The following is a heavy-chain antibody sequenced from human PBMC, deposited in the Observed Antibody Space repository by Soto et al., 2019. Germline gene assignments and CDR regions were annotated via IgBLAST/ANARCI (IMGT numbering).Heavy chain of an antibody. Sequence: QVQLVQSGAEVKKPGSSVKVSCKVSGGTFSSYAISWVRQAPGQGLEWMGGIIPIFGTANYAQKFQGRVTITADESTSTAYMELSSLRSDDSAVYYCAREYNCNSIYYGMDVWGQGTTVTVSS. CDR2: IIPIFGTA. CDR1: GGTFSSYA. J-gene: IGHJ6*02. V-gene: IGHV1-69*01. CDR3: AREYNCNSIYYGMDV. D-gene: IGHD1-7*01.